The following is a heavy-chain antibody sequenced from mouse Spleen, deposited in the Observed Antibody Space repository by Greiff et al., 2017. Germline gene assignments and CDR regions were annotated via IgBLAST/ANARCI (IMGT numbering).Heavy chain of an antibody. Sequence: EESGPGLVKPSQSLSLTCSVTGYSITSGYYWNWIRQFPGNKLEWMGYISYDGSNNYNPSLKNRISITRDTSKNQFFLKLNSVTTEDTATYYCARGRTGKEYWGQGTTLTVSS. D-gene: IGHD4-1*01. J-gene: IGHJ2*01. CDR2: ISYDGSN. CDR3: ARGRTGKEY. V-gene: IGHV3-6*01. CDR1: GYSITSGYY.